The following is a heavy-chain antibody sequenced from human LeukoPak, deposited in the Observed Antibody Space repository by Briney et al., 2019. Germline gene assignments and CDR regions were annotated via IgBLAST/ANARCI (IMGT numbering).Heavy chain of an antibody. CDR2: ISSSSTYI. CDR3: ARDEYSSTATN. J-gene: IGHJ4*02. Sequence: GGSLRLSCAVSGFTFSDYWMTWVRQAPGKGLEWVSSISSSSTYIYYSDSVKGRFTISRDNAKNSLYLQMSSLRAEDTAVYYCARDEYSSTATNWGQGTLVTVSS. V-gene: IGHV3-21*01. D-gene: IGHD6-13*01. CDR1: GFTFSDYW.